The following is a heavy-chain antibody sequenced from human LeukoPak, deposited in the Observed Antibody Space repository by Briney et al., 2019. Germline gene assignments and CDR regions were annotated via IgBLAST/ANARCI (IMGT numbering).Heavy chain of an antibody. V-gene: IGHV3-7*01. J-gene: IGHJ5*02. CDR2: IKQDGSEK. Sequence: GGSLRLSCAASGFTFSSYWMSWVRQAPGKGLEWVANIKQDGSEKYYVDSVKGRFTISRDNAKNSLYLQMNSLRAEDTAVYYCARFIKVPAAIRAGWFDPWGQGTLVTVSS. CDR3: ARFIKVPAAIRAGWFDP. CDR1: GFTFSSYW. D-gene: IGHD2-2*01.